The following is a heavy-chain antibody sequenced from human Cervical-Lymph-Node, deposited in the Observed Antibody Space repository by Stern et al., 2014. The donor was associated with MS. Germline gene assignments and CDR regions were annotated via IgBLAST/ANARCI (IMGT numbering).Heavy chain of an antibody. J-gene: IGHJ4*02. CDR3: ARQTVRDGYLFDY. D-gene: IGHD5-24*01. Sequence: QLQLQESGPGLVKPSETLSLTCTVSGGSISGFYWSWIRQPPGKGLEWIGYIHYSGSTNYNPPLKSRVTISVDTPNNQFSLKLRPVTAADTAVYYCARQTVRDGYLFDYWGQGTLVTVSS. CDR1: GGSISGFY. V-gene: IGHV4-59*08. CDR2: IHYSGST.